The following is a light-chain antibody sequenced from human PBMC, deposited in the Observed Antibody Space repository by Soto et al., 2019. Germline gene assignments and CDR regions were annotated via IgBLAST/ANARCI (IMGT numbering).Light chain of an antibody. J-gene: IGKJ1*01. CDR2: GAS. CDR1: QNIGIY. V-gene: IGKV1-39*01. Sequence: DIQLTQSPSSLSASVGDRVTITCRASQNIGIYLKWYHQKAGKAPKLLVFGASTLQSGVPPRFSGSGSGTEFTLSIGSLQPEDFATYYCQHSYANPRTLGQGTKVDIK. CDR3: QHSYANPRT.